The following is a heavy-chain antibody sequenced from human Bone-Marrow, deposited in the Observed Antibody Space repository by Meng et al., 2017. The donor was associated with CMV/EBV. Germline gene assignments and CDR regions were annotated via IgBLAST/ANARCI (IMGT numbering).Heavy chain of an antibody. V-gene: IGHV1-2*02. CDR1: GYTFTGYY. Sequence: ASVKVSCKASGYTFTGYYMHWVRQAPGQGLEWMGWINPNSGGTNYAQKFQGRVTMTRDTSISTAYMELSSLRSEDTAVYYCATRDQWLFHFDYWGQGTLVTVSS. CDR2: INPNSGGT. J-gene: IGHJ4*02. CDR3: ATRDQWLFHFDY. D-gene: IGHD3-22*01.